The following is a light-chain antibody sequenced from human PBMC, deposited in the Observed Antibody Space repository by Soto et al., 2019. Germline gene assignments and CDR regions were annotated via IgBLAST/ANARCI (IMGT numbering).Light chain of an antibody. V-gene: IGKV3-15*01. CDR3: QQYNMWTGT. J-gene: IGKJ3*01. CDR2: DAS. CDR1: QSVRSS. Sequence: EIVMTQSPATLSVSPGERATLSCRASQSVRSSLAWFQQKPGQAPRLLIYDASTRATGIPARFSGSGSGTEFTLTISSLQSEDFAVYYCQQYNMWTGTFGPGTKVDI.